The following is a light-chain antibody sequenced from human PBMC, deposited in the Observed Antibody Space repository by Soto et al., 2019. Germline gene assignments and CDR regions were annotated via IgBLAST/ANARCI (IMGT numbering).Light chain of an antibody. J-gene: IGKJ5*01. CDR3: QQYDSSPTT. V-gene: IGKV3-20*01. CDR2: GTS. Sequence: DIVLTQSPDTLSLSPGDRASVSCRASQSVDTYLAWYQQKPGQAPRLLIYGTSSRAIGIPGRFSGSGSGTDFTLTINRVEPEDFAVYFCQQYDSSPTTFGQGARL. CDR1: QSVDTY.